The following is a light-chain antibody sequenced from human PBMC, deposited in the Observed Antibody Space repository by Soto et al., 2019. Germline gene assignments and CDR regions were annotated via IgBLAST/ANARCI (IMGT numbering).Light chain of an antibody. Sequence: EVVLTQSPGTLSLSRGERATLSCRASESIYSAYLGWYQQKPGQAPRPLIYGTSSSATGIPDRFSGSGSVTDFTLTITRLEPDDFAVYYCQQYGNSPITFGQGTRLESK. CDR1: ESIYSAY. V-gene: IGKV3-20*01. CDR3: QQYGNSPIT. CDR2: GTS. J-gene: IGKJ5*01.